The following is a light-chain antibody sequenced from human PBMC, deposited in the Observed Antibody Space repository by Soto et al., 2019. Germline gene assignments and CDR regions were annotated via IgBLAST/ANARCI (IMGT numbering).Light chain of an antibody. J-gene: IGLJ1*01. V-gene: IGLV1-40*01. Sequence: QSVLTQPPSVSGAPGQRVTISCTGSISNIGAGYDVHWYQHLPGRAPRHIIYANTNRPSGVPDRFPGPKSDTSASLAITGLQAEDEADYYCQSSDDSRSVGVFGTGTKLTVL. CDR1: ISNIGAGYD. CDR3: QSSDDSRSVGV. CDR2: ANT.